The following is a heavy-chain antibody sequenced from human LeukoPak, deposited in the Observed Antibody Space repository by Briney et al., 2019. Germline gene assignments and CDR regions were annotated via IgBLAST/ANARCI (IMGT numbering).Heavy chain of an antibody. V-gene: IGHV4-61*02. D-gene: IGHD3-10*01. CDR2: IYTSGST. J-gene: IGHJ3*02. CDR1: GGSISSGSYY. Sequence: PSETLSLTCTVSGGSISSGSYYWSWIRQPAGKGLEWIGRIYTSGSTNYNPSLKSRVTILLDTSKNQFSLKLSSVTAADTAVYYCARDPYYFDSGTPPGTFDIWGQGTMVTVSS. CDR3: ARDPYYFDSGTPPGTFDI.